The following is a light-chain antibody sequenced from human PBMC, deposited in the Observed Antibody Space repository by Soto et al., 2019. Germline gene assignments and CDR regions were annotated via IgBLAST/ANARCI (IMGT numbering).Light chain of an antibody. V-gene: IGKV3-20*01. J-gene: IGKJ1*01. Sequence: IVMTQSPGTLSLSPGERATLSCRASQSVSSSYLAWYQQKPGLAPRLLIYGASSRATGIPDRFSGSGSGTDFTLTISRLEPEDFAVYYCQQYGSSPWTFGQGTKVEIK. CDR1: QSVSSSY. CDR3: QQYGSSPWT. CDR2: GAS.